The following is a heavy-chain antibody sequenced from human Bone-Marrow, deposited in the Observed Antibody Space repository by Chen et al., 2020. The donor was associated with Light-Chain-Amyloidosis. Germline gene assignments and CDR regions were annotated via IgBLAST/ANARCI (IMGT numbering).Heavy chain of an antibody. CDR1: GYLRPNSW. V-gene: IGHV5-51*01. CDR3: ARRRDGYNFDY. Sequence: EGQLEQSGPEVKKLGESRKISWKGSGYLRPNSWIGWVRQLPGKGLEWMGVIYPDDSDARYSPSFEGQVTISADKSITTAYLQWRSLKASDTAMYYCARRRDGYNFDYWGQGTLVTVSS. J-gene: IGHJ4*02. D-gene: IGHD5-12*01. CDR2: IYPDDSDA.